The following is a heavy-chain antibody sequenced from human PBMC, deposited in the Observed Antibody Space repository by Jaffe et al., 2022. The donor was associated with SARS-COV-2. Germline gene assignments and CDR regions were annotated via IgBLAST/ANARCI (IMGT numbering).Heavy chain of an antibody. V-gene: IGHV3-30-3*01. CDR3: ARDGGLAEKISYWFDP. D-gene: IGHD3-16*01. Sequence: QVQLVESGGGVVQPGRSLRLSCAASGFTFSSYAMHWVRQAPGKGLEWVAVISYDGSNKYYADSVKGRFTISRDNSKNTLYLQMNSLRAEDTAVYYCARDGGLAEKISYWFDPWGQGTLVTVSS. J-gene: IGHJ5*02. CDR2: ISYDGSNK. CDR1: GFTFSSYA.